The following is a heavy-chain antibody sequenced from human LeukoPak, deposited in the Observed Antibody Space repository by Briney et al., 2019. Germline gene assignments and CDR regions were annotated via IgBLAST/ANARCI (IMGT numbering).Heavy chain of an antibody. Sequence: GGSLRLSCAASGFSITNAWMSWVRQGPGKGLEWVGHIKGKSDGGTIFYPAPVKGRFVISRDDSKNTLYLQMDSLKTEDTAVYYCITDRGIVERLRFDSWGQGTLVTVSS. CDR1: GFSITNAW. CDR2: IKGKSDGGTI. J-gene: IGHJ4*02. D-gene: IGHD2-15*01. V-gene: IGHV3-15*01. CDR3: ITDRGIVERLRFDS.